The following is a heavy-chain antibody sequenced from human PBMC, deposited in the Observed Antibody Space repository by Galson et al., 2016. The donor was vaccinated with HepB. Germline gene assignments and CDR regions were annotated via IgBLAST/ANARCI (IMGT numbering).Heavy chain of an antibody. Sequence: SLRLSCAASGFSFSSYAMYWVRQTPDRGLEWLSVIGHDGDIKYYVDSVKGRFIISRDNSKKMLYLQLNSLRVEDTAVYYCGRDGELWHKGFGYYLGLWGQGTLATVSS. J-gene: IGHJ4*02. CDR1: GFSFSSYA. CDR3: GRDGELWHKGFGYYLGL. CDR2: IGHDGDIK. D-gene: IGHD3-16*01. V-gene: IGHV3-33*07.